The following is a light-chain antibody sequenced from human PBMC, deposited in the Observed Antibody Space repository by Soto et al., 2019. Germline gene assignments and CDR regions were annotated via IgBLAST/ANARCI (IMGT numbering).Light chain of an antibody. CDR2: DAS. CDR1: QSIRSER. CDR3: QEYDGAPIT. J-gene: IGKJ5*01. Sequence: EIVLTQSPDTLSLSPGERATLSCRASQSIRSERLAWYQQKPGQAPRLVIFDASNRASGMPERFSGSGSGTDFTLTIARLGPEDFAVYYCQEYDGAPITFGLGTRLEI. V-gene: IGKV3-20*01.